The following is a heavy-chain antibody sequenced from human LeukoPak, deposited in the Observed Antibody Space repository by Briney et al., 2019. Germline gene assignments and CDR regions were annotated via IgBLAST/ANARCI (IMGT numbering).Heavy chain of an antibody. J-gene: IGHJ4*02. D-gene: IGHD6-19*01. CDR1: GFTFNAHW. CDR3: ARDPPGLEVAGYDY. CDR2: MNQDGSEK. Sequence: GGSLRLSCAASGFTFNAHWMHWVRQAPGKGLEWVANMNQDGSEKYYVDSLKGRFTISRDNAKNSLYLQMNSLRAEDTAVYYCARDPPGLEVAGYDYWGQGTLVTVSS. V-gene: IGHV3-7*01.